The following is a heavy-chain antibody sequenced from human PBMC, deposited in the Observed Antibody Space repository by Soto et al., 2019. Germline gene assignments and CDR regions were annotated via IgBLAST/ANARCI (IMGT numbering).Heavy chain of an antibody. CDR3: ARVLLDYDFWSGYVHYYGMDV. CDR1: GYTFTSYG. CDR2: ISAYNGNT. J-gene: IGHJ6*02. D-gene: IGHD3-3*01. V-gene: IGHV1-18*01. Sequence: ASVKVSCKASGYTFTSYGISWVRQAPGQGLEWMGWISAYNGNTNYAQKLQGRVTMTTDTSTSTAYMELRSLRSDDTAVYYCARVLLDYDFWSGYVHYYGMDVWGQGTTVTVSS.